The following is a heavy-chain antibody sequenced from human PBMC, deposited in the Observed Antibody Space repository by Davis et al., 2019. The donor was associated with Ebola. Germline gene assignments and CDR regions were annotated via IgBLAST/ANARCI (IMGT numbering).Heavy chain of an antibody. CDR2: ISGSGGST. D-gene: IGHD6-13*01. J-gene: IGHJ4*02. CDR1: GFTFSSYA. CDR3: ARGRSAAGMNHYFAY. V-gene: IGHV3-23*01. Sequence: GGSLRLSCAASGFTFSSYAMSWVRQAPGKGLEWVSAISGSGGSTYYADSVKVRFTISRDNSKNTLYLQMNSLRDEDTAVPYCARGRSAAGMNHYFAYWAREPWSPSPQ.